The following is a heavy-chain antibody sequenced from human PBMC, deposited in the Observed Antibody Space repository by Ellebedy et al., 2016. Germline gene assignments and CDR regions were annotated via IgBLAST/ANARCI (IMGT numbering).Heavy chain of an antibody. CDR1: GFTFSPYS. J-gene: IGHJ4*02. CDR3: ATSNGALDY. D-gene: IGHD2-8*01. CDR2: LVGSSITI. V-gene: IGHV3-48*04. Sequence: GESLKISXAASGFTFSPYSMNWVRQAPGKGLEWISYLVGSSITIQYADSVKGRFTISRDNAKNSLFLQMNGLRAEDTAVYYCATSNGALDYWGLGTLVTVSS.